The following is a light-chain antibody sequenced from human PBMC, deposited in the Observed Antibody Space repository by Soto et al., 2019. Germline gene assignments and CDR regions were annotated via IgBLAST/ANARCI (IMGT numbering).Light chain of an antibody. Sequence: DVQMTQSPSSLFASVGYRVTITCQASPGISDFLNWYQQKPWKAPKVLIHDASKLETGVPARFSGSGSGTHFSLTINGLQPEDSATYYCQQYDDLPITFGQGTRLEI. CDR3: QQYDDLPIT. CDR1: PGISDF. J-gene: IGKJ5*01. V-gene: IGKV1-33*01. CDR2: DAS.